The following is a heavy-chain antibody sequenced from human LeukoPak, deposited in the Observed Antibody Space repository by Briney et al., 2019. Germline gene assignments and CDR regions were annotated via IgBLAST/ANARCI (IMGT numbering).Heavy chain of an antibody. CDR2: IDPSGGST. CDR1: GYIFTEIS. D-gene: IGHD6-13*01. J-gene: IGHJ6*02. CDR3: ATWGSSSSPLPTMDV. Sequence: ASVKVSCKVSGYIFTEISIHWVRQAPGQGLEWMGLIDPSGGSTSYAQNFQGRVTMARDTSTSTVYMELSSPRSEDTAVYYCATWGSSSSPLPTMDVWGQGTTVTVSS. V-gene: IGHV1-46*01.